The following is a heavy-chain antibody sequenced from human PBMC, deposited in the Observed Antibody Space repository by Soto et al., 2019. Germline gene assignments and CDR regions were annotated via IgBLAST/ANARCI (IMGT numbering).Heavy chain of an antibody. CDR3: ARGDCSSTSCYSY. CDR2: ISSSGSTI. CDR1: GFTFSSYE. J-gene: IGHJ4*02. Sequence: EVQLVESGGGLVQPGGSLRLSCAASGFTFSSYEMNWVRQAPGKGLEWVSYISSSGSTIYYADSVKGRFTISRDNAKNSLYLQMNSLRAEDTAVYYCARGDCSSTSCYSYWGQGTLVTVSS. D-gene: IGHD2-2*01. V-gene: IGHV3-48*03.